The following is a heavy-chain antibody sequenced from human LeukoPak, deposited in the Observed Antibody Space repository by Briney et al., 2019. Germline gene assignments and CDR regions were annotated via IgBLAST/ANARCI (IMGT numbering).Heavy chain of an antibody. J-gene: IGHJ6*02. D-gene: IGHD6-19*01. V-gene: IGHV4-59*08. CDR2: IYVSGST. Sequence: PSETLSLTCTVSGVSISSYYWSWIRQPPGKRLEWIGYIYVSGSTHYNPSLKSRVTISVDTSKNQFSLKLSSVTAADTAVYYCARSPKYNSGWPYGMDVWGQGTTVTVSS. CDR3: ARSPKYNSGWPYGMDV. CDR1: GVSISSYY.